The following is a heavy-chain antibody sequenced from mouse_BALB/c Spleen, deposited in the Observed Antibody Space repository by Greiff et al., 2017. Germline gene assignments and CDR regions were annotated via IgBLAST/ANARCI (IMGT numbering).Heavy chain of an antibody. CDR2: ISSGGGNT. Sequence: DVKLVESGGGLVKPGGSLKLSCAASGFTFSSYTMSWVRQTPEKRLEWVATISSGGGNTYYPDSVKGRFTISRDNAKNNLYLQMSSLRSEDTALYYCARYSGNFLYWYFDVWGAGTTVTVSS. J-gene: IGHJ1*01. V-gene: IGHV5-9*03. CDR1: GFTFSSYT. D-gene: IGHD2-1*01. CDR3: ARYSGNFLYWYFDV.